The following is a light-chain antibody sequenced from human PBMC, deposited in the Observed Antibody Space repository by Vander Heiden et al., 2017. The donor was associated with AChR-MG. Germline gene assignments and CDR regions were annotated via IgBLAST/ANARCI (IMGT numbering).Light chain of an antibody. Sequence: SALTQPASVSGSPGQSITIPCTGTFSDVGGYNYVSWYQQHPGKAPKLMIYDVSMRPSGISNRFSGSKSGNTASLTISGLQADDEADYYCSSYTSSNTLVLGGGTKLTVL. CDR2: DVS. CDR3: SSYTSSNTLV. CDR1: FSDVGGYNY. V-gene: IGLV2-14*01. J-gene: IGLJ2*01.